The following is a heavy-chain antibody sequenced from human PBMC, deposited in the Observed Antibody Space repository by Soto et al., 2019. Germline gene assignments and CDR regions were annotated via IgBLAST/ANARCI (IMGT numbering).Heavy chain of an antibody. CDR2: INHSGST. V-gene: IGHV4-34*01. CDR1: GESFSGYY. J-gene: IGHJ4*02. CDR3: ARARRNASKTPRSTLPFYVDQ. Sequence: SKTLSLTCAVYGESFSGYYWSWIRQPPGKGLEWIGEINHSGSTNYNPSLKSRVTISVDTSKNQFSLKLSSVTAADTAVYYCARARRNASKTPRSTLPFYVDQWGQVTL.